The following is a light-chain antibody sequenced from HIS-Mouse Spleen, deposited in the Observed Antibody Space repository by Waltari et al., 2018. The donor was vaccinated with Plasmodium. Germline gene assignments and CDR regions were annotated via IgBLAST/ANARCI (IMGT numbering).Light chain of an antibody. J-gene: IGKJ1*01. CDR3: QQYNNWPRGT. CDR2: GAS. Sequence: EIVMTQSPATLSVSPGERATLSCRASQSVSSNLAWYQQNPGPAPRLLIYGASTRATGIPARFSGSGSGTEFTLTISSMQSEDFAVYYCQQYNNWPRGTFGQGTKVEIK. CDR1: QSVSSN. V-gene: IGKV3-15*01.